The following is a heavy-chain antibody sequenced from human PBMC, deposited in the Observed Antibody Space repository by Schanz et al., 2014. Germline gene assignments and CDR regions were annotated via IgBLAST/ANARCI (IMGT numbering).Heavy chain of an antibody. V-gene: IGHV4-31*03. CDR1: GGSVSSGGDY. J-gene: IGHJ6*03. CDR2: ISYSGST. Sequence: QVQLQESGPGLVKPSQTLSLTCTVSGGSVSSGGDYWSWIRQHPGKGLEWIGFISYSGSTYYNPALKSRVTISVDTSKNQFSLNLSSATAADTAVYYCARGGARRFPEVPDAIQGLRGHYYYYYLDVWGKGTTVTVSS. CDR3: ARGGARRFPEVPDAIQGLRGHYYYYYLDV. D-gene: IGHD2-2*02.